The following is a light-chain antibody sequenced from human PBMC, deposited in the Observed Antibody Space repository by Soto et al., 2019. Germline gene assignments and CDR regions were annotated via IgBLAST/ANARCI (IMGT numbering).Light chain of an antibody. V-gene: IGLV2-14*01. CDR1: SSDVGGYNY. CDR2: GVT. CDR3: SSYASASTLLYL. Sequence: QSALTQPASVSGSPGQSITISCTGTSSDVGGYNYVSWYQQHPGIAPKLLIYGVTNRPSGVSTRFSGSKSGNTASLTISGLQAEDAVDYHCSSYASASTLLYLFGTGTKLTVL. J-gene: IGLJ1*01.